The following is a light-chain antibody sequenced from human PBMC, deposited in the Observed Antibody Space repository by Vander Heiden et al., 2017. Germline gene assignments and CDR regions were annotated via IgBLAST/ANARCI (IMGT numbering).Light chain of an antibody. V-gene: IGKV3-15*01. Sequence: EISLTQSPDALSLSPGERSTLSCRASHLVSSYLAWYQQRPGQAPRLLIYGVSNRATGVPARFSGGGSGTDFSLTISNLQSEDSAVYYCQQYNSWPRTFGQGTKVEIK. CDR3: QQYNSWPRT. CDR2: GVS. J-gene: IGKJ1*01. CDR1: HLVSSY.